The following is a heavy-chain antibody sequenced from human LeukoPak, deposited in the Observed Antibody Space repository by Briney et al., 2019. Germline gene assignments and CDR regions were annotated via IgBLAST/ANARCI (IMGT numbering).Heavy chain of an antibody. CDR3: ARPRTSSWYFFDY. CDR1: GYTFNSFQ. CDR2: INPSGGGA. V-gene: IGHV1-46*02. D-gene: IGHD6-13*01. Sequence: ASVKVSCKASGYTFNSFQMHWVRQAPGQGLEWMGIINPSGGGAFYAQKFQGRVTMTRDTSTSTAYMELSSLRSEDTGVYYCARPRTSSWYFFDYWGQGTLVTVSS. J-gene: IGHJ4*02.